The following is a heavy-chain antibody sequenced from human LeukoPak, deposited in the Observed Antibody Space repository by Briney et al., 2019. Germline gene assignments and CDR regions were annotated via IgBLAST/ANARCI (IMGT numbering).Heavy chain of an antibody. CDR1: GYSFNSGYY. CDR2: VYHSGNT. Sequence: SETLSLTCAVSGYSFNSGYYWGWIRPPPGKGLGWIGTVYHSGNTYYNASLQSRVTLSLDTSNNQFSLKLSSVTAADTAVYYCASIRYYYDSGRLADWGQGTLVIVSS. V-gene: IGHV4-38-2*01. J-gene: IGHJ4*02. D-gene: IGHD3-10*01. CDR3: ASIRYYYDSGRLAD.